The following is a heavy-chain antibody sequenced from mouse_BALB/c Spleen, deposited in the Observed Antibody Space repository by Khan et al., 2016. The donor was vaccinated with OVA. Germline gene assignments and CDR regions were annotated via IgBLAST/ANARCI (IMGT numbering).Heavy chain of an antibody. V-gene: IGHV1-7*01. CDR1: GYTFTSSW. Sequence: VQLQESGAELAKPGASVKMSCKASGYTFTSSWMHWIKQRPGQGLEWIGYINPTSGYTDYNQKFKDKATLTAAKSSSTAYMQLSSLTSDDSAVYYCARDRIDYWGQGTALTVSS. CDR3: ARDRIDY. CDR2: INPTSGYT. J-gene: IGHJ2*01.